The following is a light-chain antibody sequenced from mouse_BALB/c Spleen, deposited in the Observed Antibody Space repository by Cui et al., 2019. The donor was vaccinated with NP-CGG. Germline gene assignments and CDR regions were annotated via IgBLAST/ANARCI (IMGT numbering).Light chain of an antibody. CDR1: TGAVTTSNN. J-gene: IGLJ1*01. CDR3: ALWYSNHWV. V-gene: IGLV1*01. Sequence: AVVTQESALTTSPGETVTLTCRSSTGAVTTSNNPNWVQEKPNHLFTVLIGGTNNRAPGVPARFSGSLIGDKAALTITGAQTEDEAIYFCALWYSNHWVFGGGTKLTVL. CDR2: GTN.